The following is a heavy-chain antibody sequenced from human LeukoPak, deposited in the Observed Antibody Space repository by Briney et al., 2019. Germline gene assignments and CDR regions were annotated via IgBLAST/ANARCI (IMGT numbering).Heavy chain of an antibody. CDR3: AKHGELWLPKTYYFDY. CDR2: IDPSDSYT. Sequence: GESLKISCKGSGYSFTSYWISWVRQMPGKGLEWMGRIDPSDSYTNYSPSFQGHVTISADKSISTAYLQWSSLKASDTAMYYCAKHGELWLPKTYYFDYWGQGTLGNVS. V-gene: IGHV5-10-1*01. J-gene: IGHJ4*02. D-gene: IGHD5-18*01. CDR1: GYSFTSYW.